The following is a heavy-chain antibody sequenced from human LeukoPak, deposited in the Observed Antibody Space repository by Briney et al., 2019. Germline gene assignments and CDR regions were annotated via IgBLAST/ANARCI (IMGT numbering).Heavy chain of an antibody. CDR2: INAGNGNT. D-gene: IGHD6-13*01. V-gene: IGHV1-3*01. CDR3: ARFSSSWYSAFDI. CDR1: GYTFTSYA. Sequence: ASVKVSCKASGYTFTSYAMHWVRQAPGQRLEWMGWINAGNGNTKYSQKFQGRVTITRDTSASTAYMELSSLRSEDTAVYYCARFSSSWYSAFDIWGQGTMVTVSS. J-gene: IGHJ3*02.